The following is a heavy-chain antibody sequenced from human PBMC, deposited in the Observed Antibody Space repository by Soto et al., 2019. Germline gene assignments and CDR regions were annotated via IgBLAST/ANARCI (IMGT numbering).Heavy chain of an antibody. J-gene: IGHJ4*02. D-gene: IGHD2-8*01. CDR3: AKVHKYCTNGVCYYYYFDY. CDR2: ISGSGGST. Sequence: EVQLLESGGGLVQPGGSLRLSCAASGFTFSSYAMSWVRQAPGKGLEWVSAISGSGGSTYYADSVKGRFTISRDNSKNTLYLQMNSLRAEDTAVYYCAKVHKYCTNGVCYYYYFDYWGQGTLVTVSS. V-gene: IGHV3-23*01. CDR1: GFTFSSYA.